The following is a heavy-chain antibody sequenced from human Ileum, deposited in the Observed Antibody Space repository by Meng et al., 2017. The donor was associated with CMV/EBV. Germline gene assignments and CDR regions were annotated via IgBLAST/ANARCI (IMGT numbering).Heavy chain of an antibody. D-gene: IGHD3/OR15-3a*01. CDR3: VKHDFDFSTGYNLYFAL. Sequence: ESLKISCAVSGLTPSTFAMSWVRQAPGKGLEWVSSIAGGYDTAIYADSVTGRFITSRDNSKAMLYLQMNSLRAEDTAVYYCVKHDFDFSTGYNLYFALWGQGALVTVSS. CDR2: IAGGYDTA. J-gene: IGHJ4*02. CDR1: GLTPSTFA. V-gene: IGHV3-23*01.